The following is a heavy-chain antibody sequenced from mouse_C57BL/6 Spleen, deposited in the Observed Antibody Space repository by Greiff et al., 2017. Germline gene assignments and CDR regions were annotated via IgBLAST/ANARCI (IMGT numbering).Heavy chain of an antibody. V-gene: IGHV1-85*01. Sequence: QVQLKQSGPELVKPGASVKLSCKASGYTFTSYDINWVKQRPGQGLEWIGWIYPRDGSTKYNEKFKGKATLTVDTSSSTAYMELHSLTSEDSAVYFCARSHYYGSSLYWNFDVWGTGTTVTVSS. J-gene: IGHJ1*03. CDR3: ARSHYYGSSLYWNFDV. CDR1: GYTFTSYD. D-gene: IGHD1-1*01. CDR2: IYPRDGST.